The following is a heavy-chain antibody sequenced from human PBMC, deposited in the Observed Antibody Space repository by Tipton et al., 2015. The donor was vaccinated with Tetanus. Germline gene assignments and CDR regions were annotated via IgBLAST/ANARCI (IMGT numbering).Heavy chain of an antibody. J-gene: IGHJ4*02. CDR1: GGSINDYY. CDR3: ARSYGDTFLFRLDY. Sequence: GLVKPSETVSLNCTVSGGSINDYYWGWIRQPPGMGLEWIGHISHSGSASYNPSLKSRVTISLDTSKNQFSLTLRSVTAADTAVYYCARSYGDTFLFRLDYWGQGALVTVSS. D-gene: IGHD4-17*01. CDR2: ISHSGSA. V-gene: IGHV4-59*01.